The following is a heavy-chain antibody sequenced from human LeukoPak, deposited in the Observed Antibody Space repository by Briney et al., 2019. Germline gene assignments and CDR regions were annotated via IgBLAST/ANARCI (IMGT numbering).Heavy chain of an antibody. CDR3: ASEGGNESLDAFDI. V-gene: IGHV4-39*07. D-gene: IGHD1-1*01. CDR1: GGSISSSSYY. J-gene: IGHJ3*02. Sequence: PSETLSLTCTVSGGSISSSSYYWGWIRQPPGKGLEWIGSIYYSGSTYYNPSLKSRVTISVDTSKNQFSLKLSSVTAADTAVYYCASEGGNESLDAFDIWGQGTMVTVSS. CDR2: IYYSGST.